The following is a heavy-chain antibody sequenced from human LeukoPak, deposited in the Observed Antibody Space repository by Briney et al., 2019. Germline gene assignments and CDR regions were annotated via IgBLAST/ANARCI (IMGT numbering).Heavy chain of an antibody. CDR1: GLTVSTSY. J-gene: IGHJ4*02. D-gene: IGHD4-17*01. Sequence: PGGSLRLSWAASGLTVSTSYMGWVRQAPRKGLEWVSVIYDDGTTYYADSVKGRFTISRDNSKNTLFLQMNSLRADDTAVYYCAEGGHDYGDYGRYWGQGTLVTVSS. CDR2: IYDDGTT. V-gene: IGHV3-53*01. CDR3: AEGGHDYGDYGRY.